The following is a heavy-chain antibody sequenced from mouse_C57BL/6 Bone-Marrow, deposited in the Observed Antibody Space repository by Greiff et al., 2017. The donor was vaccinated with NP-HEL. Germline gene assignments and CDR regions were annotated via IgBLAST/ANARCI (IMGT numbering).Heavy chain of an antibody. V-gene: IGHV5-4*01. CDR1: GFTFSSYA. CDR3: ARDDSLYYYAMDY. CDR2: ISDGGSYT. D-gene: IGHD2-4*01. J-gene: IGHJ4*01. Sequence: EVKLVESGGGLVKPGGSLKLSCAASGFTFSSYAMSWVRQTPEKRLEWVATISDGGSYTYYPDNVKGRFTISRDNAKHNLYLQMSHLKAEDTAMYYCARDDSLYYYAMDYWGQGTSVTVSS.